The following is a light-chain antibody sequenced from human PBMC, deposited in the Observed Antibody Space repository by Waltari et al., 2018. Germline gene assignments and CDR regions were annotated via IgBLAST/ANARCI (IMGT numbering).Light chain of an antibody. CDR2: DAS. V-gene: IGKV3-20*01. CDR3: QKYGTRPAT. CDR1: QSVGRT. J-gene: IGKJ1*01. Sequence: IVLTQSPASLSLSPGDRATLSCRASQSVGRTLAWYRQRPGQAPRLLIYDASSRATGIPDRCSGSGSGTDFSLTISRLEPEDFAVYYCQKYGTRPATFGQGTKVEVK.